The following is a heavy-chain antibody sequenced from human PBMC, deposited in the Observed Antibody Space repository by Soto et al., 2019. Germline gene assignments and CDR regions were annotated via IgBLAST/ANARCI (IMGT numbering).Heavy chain of an antibody. J-gene: IGHJ4*02. CDR3: AKENWANPDS. CDR2: IYYSGST. D-gene: IGHD7-27*01. Sequence: SETLSLTCTVSGGSISSGGYYWSWIRQHPGKGLEWIGYIYYSGSTYYNPSLKSRVTISVDTSKNQFSLKLSSVTAADTAGYYCAKENWANPDSWGQGTLVTVPQ. CDR1: GGSISSGGYY. V-gene: IGHV4-31*03.